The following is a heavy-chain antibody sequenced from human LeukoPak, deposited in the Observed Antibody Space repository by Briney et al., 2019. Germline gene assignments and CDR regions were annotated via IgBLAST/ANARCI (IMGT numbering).Heavy chain of an antibody. CDR1: GFTFNNYG. V-gene: IGHV3-30*18. D-gene: IGHD6-13*01. Sequence: GRSLRLSCAASGFTFNNYGMHWVRQAPGKGLEWVAVISYDGSNKYYADSVKGRFTISRDNSKNTLYLQMNSLRAEDTAIYYCAKELAATGSYYFDYWGQGTLVTVSS. J-gene: IGHJ4*02. CDR3: AKELAATGSYYFDY. CDR2: ISYDGSNK.